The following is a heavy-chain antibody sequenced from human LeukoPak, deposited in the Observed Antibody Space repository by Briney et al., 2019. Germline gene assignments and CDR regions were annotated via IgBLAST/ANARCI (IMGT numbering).Heavy chain of an antibody. D-gene: IGHD4-17*01. CDR3: AREGRYGDYVSGY. Sequence: ASVKVSCKASGDTFTSYGISWVRQAPGQGLEWMGWISAYNGNTNYAQKLQGRVTITRDISATTAYMELSSLRSEDTAVYYCAREGRYGDYVSGYWGQGTLVTVSS. CDR2: ISAYNGNT. V-gene: IGHV1-18*01. J-gene: IGHJ4*02. CDR1: GDTFTSYG.